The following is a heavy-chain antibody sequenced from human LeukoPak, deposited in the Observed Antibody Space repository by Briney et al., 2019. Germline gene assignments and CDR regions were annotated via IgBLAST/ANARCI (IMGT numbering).Heavy chain of an antibody. CDR3: ARMIGLGEVSPYFDY. Sequence: GESLKISCKGSGYSFTSYWIAWVRQMPGKGLEWMGSIYPGDSKIRYRPPFQGQVIISADRSISTAYLQWSSLKASDTAIYFCARMIGLGEVSPYFDYWGQGTLVTVSS. J-gene: IGHJ4*02. CDR2: IYPGDSKI. CDR1: GYSFTSYW. V-gene: IGHV5-51*01. D-gene: IGHD3-16*02.